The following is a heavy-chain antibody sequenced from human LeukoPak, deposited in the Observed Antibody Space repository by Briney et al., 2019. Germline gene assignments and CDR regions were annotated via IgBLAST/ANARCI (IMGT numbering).Heavy chain of an antibody. V-gene: IGHV4-34*01. CDR1: GGSFSGYH. CDR3: ARGRGVTGTQRLLDS. CDR2: INHSGST. D-gene: IGHD1-1*01. J-gene: IGHJ4*02. Sequence: SETLSLTCAVYGGSFSGYHWSWIRQPPGKGLEWIGEINHSGSTNYNPSLKSRVTISVDTSKNQFSLKVNSVSVADTAVYYCARGRGVTGTQRLLDSWGPGNMVTVSS.